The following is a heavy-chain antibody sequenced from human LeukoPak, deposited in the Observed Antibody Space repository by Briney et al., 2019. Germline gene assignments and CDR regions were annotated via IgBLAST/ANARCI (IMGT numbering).Heavy chain of an antibody. CDR3: ARRAGAYSHPYDY. D-gene: IGHD4/OR15-4a*01. Sequence: GGSLRLSCTVSGFTVSSNSMSWVRQAPRKGLEWVSFIYSDNTHYSASVKGRFTISRENSKNTLYLQMNSLRAEDTAVYYCARRAGAYSHPYDYWGQGTLVTVSS. CDR1: GFTVSSNS. CDR2: IYSDNT. V-gene: IGHV3-53*01. J-gene: IGHJ4*02.